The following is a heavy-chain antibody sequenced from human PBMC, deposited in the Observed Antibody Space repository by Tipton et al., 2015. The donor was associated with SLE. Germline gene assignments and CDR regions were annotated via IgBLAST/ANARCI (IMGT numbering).Heavy chain of an antibody. Sequence: QSGPEVKAPGASVRVSCKASGYTFTAFYLHWMRQAPGQGLEWMGRIDPNNGATSYAQKFQGRVTMTRDTSITTAYMQLSGLQSDDTAVYFCVSSSLHSGWSYWGHGTLVTVSS. V-gene: IGHV1-2*06. J-gene: IGHJ4*01. CDR2: IDPNNGAT. CDR1: GYTFTAFY. CDR3: VSSSLHSGWSY. D-gene: IGHD6-19*01.